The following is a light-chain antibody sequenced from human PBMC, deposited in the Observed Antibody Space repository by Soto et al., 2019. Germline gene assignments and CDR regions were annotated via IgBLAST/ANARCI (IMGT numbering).Light chain of an antibody. Sequence: EIVLTQSPGTLSLSPGERATLSCRASQSVSSSYLAWHPQKPGQAPRLLIYGASSRTTGIQDRFSGSGSGTDFTLTISRLEPEDFALYYCQQYDRSPWTFGQGTKVEIK. CDR2: GAS. CDR1: QSVSSSY. CDR3: QQYDRSPWT. J-gene: IGKJ1*01. V-gene: IGKV3-20*01.